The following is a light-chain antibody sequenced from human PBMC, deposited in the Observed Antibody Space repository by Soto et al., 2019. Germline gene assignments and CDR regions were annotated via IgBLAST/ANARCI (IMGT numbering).Light chain of an antibody. CDR2: GNS. V-gene: IGLV1-40*01. J-gene: IGLJ1*01. Sequence: QSALTQPPSVSGAPGQRVTISCTGSSSNIGAGYDVHWYQQPPGTAPKLLIYGNSNRPSGVPDRFSGSKSGTSASLAITGLQAEDEADYYCQSYDSSLYVFGTG. CDR3: QSYDSSLYV. CDR1: SSNIGAGYD.